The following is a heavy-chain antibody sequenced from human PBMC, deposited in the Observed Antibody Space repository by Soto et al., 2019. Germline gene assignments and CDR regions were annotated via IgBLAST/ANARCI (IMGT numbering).Heavy chain of an antibody. D-gene: IGHD3-22*01. CDR1: GGSISSSNW. CDR2: IYHSGST. Sequence: SETLSLTCAVSGGSISSSNWWSWVRQPPGKGLEWIGEIYHSGSTNYNPSLKSRVTISVDKSKNQFSLKLSSVTAADTAVYYCARGSSGSINWFDPWGQGTLVTVSS. V-gene: IGHV4-4*02. CDR3: ARGSSGSINWFDP. J-gene: IGHJ5*02.